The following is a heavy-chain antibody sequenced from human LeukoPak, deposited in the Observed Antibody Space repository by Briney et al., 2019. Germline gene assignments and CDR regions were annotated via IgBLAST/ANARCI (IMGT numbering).Heavy chain of an antibody. Sequence: SETLSLTRTVSCGSIISSSYYWGWIRQPPGKGLEWIGSIYYSGSTYYNPSLKSRVTISVDTSKNQFSLKLSSVTAADTAVYYCARHVSSGYAHYYYYMDVWGKGTTVTVSS. V-gene: IGHV4-39*01. CDR1: CGSIISSSYY. D-gene: IGHD3-22*01. CDR3: ARHVSSGYAHYYYYMDV. J-gene: IGHJ6*03. CDR2: IYYSGST.